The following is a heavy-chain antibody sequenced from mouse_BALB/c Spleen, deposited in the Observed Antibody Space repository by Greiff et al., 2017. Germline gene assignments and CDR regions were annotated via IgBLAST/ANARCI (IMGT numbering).Heavy chain of an antibody. CDR1: GFTFSSYA. CDR3: ARDYGSSYGYFDV. CDR2: ISSGGSYT. J-gene: IGHJ1*01. Sequence: EVQVVESGGGLVKPGGSLKLSCAASGFTFSSYAMSWVRQSPEKRLEWVAEISSGGSYTYYPDTVTGRFTISRDNAKNTLYLEMSSLRSEDTAMYYCARDYGSSYGYFDVWGAGTTVTVSS. D-gene: IGHD1-1*01. V-gene: IGHV5-9-4*01.